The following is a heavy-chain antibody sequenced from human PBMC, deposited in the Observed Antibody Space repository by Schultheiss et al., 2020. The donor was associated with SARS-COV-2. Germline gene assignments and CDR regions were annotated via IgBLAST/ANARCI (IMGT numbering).Heavy chain of an antibody. Sequence: GSLRLSCTVSGGSISSYYWSWIRQPPGKGLEWIGYIYYSGSTNYNPSLKSRVTISVDTSKNQFSLKLSSVTAADTAVYYCARGVTHYYYGMDVWGQGTTVTVSS. CDR1: GGSISSYY. V-gene: IGHV4-59*12. D-gene: IGHD2-21*02. CDR2: IYYSGST. CDR3: ARGVTHYYYGMDV. J-gene: IGHJ6*02.